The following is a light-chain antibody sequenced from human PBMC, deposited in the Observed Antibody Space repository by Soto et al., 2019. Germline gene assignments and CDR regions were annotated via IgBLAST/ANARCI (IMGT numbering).Light chain of an antibody. CDR2: GAS. V-gene: IGKV1-12*01. Sequence: DIQMTQSPSSVSASVGDRVTITCRASQGISNWLAWYQQQPVKAPKLLIYGASSLQSGVPSRFSGGGSGTHFTLIISSLQPEDFATYYCQQTNTFLPLTFGGGTKVEI. CDR3: QQTNTFLPLT. J-gene: IGKJ4*01. CDR1: QGISNW.